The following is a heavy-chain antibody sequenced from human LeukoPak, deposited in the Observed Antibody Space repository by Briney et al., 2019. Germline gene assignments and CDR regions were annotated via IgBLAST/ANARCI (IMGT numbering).Heavy chain of an antibody. J-gene: IGHJ4*02. CDR1: GGSFSGYY. Sequence: SETLSLTCAVYGGSFSGYYWSWIRQPPGKGLEWIGEINHSGSTNYNPSLKSRVTISVDTSKNQFSLKLSSVTAADTAVYYCASGADYWGQGTLVTVSS. V-gene: IGHV4-34*01. CDR2: INHSGST. CDR3: ASGADY.